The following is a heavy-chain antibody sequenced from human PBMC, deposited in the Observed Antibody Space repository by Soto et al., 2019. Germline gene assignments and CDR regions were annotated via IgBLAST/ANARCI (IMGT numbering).Heavy chain of an antibody. CDR3: ARTITYNWNYGLDS. V-gene: IGHV2-5*01. CDR2: INWNDDS. D-gene: IGHD1-7*01. CDR1: GFSLTTSGVG. Sequence: QITLKESGPTLVKPTQTLTLTCTFSGFSLTTSGVGVAWVRQPPGKALEWLALINWNDDSLYSPSLRNRLTITKDASNNQVARTLTNMDPADTATYFCARTITYNWNYGLDSWGQGTLVTVSS. J-gene: IGHJ5*01.